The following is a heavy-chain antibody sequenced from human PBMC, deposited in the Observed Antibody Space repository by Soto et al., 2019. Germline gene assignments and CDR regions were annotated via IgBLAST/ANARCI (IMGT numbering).Heavy chain of an antibody. CDR3: ASVRGGYYHAMDV. CDR2: NYHSGST. CDR1: GGSISSSNW. V-gene: IGHV4-4*02. J-gene: IGHJ6*02. D-gene: IGHD3-10*02. Sequence: QVQLQESGPGLVKPSGTLSLTCAVSGGSISSSNWWSWVRQPPGKGLEWIGENYHSGSTNYNPSPKSGVTISVDKSKNQFSLKLSSVTAADTAVYYCASVRGGYYHAMDVWGQGNTVTVSS.